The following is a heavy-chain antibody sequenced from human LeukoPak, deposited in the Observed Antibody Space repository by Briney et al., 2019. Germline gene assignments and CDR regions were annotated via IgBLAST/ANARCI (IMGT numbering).Heavy chain of an antibody. V-gene: IGHV4-59*01. J-gene: IGHJ6*03. CDR1: GGSISSYY. CDR2: IYYSGYT. Sequence: PSETLSLTCTVSGGSISSYYWSWIRQPPGKGLEWIGCIYYSGYTNYKSSLKSRVTISVDTSKNQLSLKLSSVTAADTAVCYCARTTMVRGTYYMDVWGKGTTVTVSS. CDR3: ARTTMVRGTYYMDV. D-gene: IGHD3-10*01.